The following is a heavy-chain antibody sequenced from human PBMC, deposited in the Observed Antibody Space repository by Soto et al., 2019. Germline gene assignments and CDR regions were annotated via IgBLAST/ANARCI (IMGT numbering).Heavy chain of an antibody. CDR2: IGTAGDA. J-gene: IGHJ4*02. Sequence: GGSLRLSCAASGSTFSSYDMHWVRQVTGKGLEWVSAIGTAGDAYYPNSVKGRFTISRENAKNFLYLQMNSLRAGDTAVYYCARAFITGVLDYWGQGTLVTVS. D-gene: IGHD3-10*01. CDR1: GSTFSSYD. V-gene: IGHV3-13*04. CDR3: ARAFITGVLDY.